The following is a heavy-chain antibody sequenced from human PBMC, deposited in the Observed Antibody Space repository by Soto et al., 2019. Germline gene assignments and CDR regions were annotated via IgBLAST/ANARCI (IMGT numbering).Heavy chain of an antibody. CDR3: ARDLIVDGPDNHAMDV. V-gene: IGHV1-2*02. CDR2: INPNSSGT. CDR1: GYSLRSNY. J-gene: IGHJ6*02. D-gene: IGHD3-22*01. Sequence: GASVKVSCKASGYSLRSNYIHRVRQAPGQGLEWLGWINPNSSGTVYAQKFQGRVTMTRDTSLTTVYMQLNRLTGDDTAVYYCARDLIVDGPDNHAMDVWGQGTTVTVSS.